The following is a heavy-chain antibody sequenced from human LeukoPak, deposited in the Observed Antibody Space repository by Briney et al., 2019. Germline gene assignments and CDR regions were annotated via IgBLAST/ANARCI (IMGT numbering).Heavy chain of an antibody. V-gene: IGHV1-2*02. CDR1: GYTFTGYY. Sequence: ASVKFSCKASGYTFTGYYMHWVRQAPGQGLEWMGWINPNSGGTNYAQKFQGRVTMTRDTSISTAYMELSGLRSDDTAVYYCARGSSSGWGLFDYWGQGTLVTVSS. D-gene: IGHD6-19*01. CDR3: ARGSSSGWGLFDY. J-gene: IGHJ4*02. CDR2: INPNSGGT.